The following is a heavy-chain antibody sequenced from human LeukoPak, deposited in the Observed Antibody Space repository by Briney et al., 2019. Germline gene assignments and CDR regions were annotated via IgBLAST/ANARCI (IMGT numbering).Heavy chain of an antibody. D-gene: IGHD5-18*01. V-gene: IGHV3-7*04. CDR3: ARGYYYFDY. CDR1: GFIFSTYW. CDR2: IKQDGSEK. Sequence: GSLRLSCTASGFIFSTYWMSWVRQAPGKGLEWVANIKQDGSEKYYVDSAKGRFTISRDNAKNSLYLRMNSLRAEDTAVYYCARGYYYFDYWGQGTLVTVSS. J-gene: IGHJ4*02.